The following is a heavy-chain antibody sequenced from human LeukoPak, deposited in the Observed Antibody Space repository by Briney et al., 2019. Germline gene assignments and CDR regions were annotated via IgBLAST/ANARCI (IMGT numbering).Heavy chain of an antibody. D-gene: IGHD2-8*01. CDR3: AKIYCTNGVCYEGDYYYYMDV. Sequence: GGSLRLSCAASGFTFSSYAMSWVRQAPGKGLEWVSAISGSGGSTYYADSVKGRFTISRDNSKNTLYLQMNSLRAEDTAVYYCAKIYCTNGVCYEGDYYYYMDVWGKGTTATVSS. CDR2: ISGSGGST. J-gene: IGHJ6*03. V-gene: IGHV3-23*01. CDR1: GFTFSSYA.